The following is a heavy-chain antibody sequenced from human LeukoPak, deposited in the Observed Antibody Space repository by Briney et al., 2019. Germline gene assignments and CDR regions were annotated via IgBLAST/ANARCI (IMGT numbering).Heavy chain of an antibody. CDR2: ISSSGSTI. J-gene: IGHJ3*02. Sequence: GGSLRLSCAASGFTFSGYEMNWVRQAPGKGLEWVSYISSSGSTIYYADSVKGRFTISRDNAKNSLYLQMNSLRAEDTAVYYCARESSGWYSVEGAFDIWGQGTMVTVSS. D-gene: IGHD6-19*01. CDR1: GFTFSGYE. V-gene: IGHV3-48*03. CDR3: ARESSGWYSVEGAFDI.